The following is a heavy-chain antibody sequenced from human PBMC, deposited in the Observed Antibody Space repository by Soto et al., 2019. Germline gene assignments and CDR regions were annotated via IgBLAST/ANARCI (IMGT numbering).Heavy chain of an antibody. D-gene: IGHD3-3*01. CDR1: GCTFSSYA. V-gene: IGHV1-69*13. CDR2: IIPIFGTA. Sequence: VASVKVSCKASGCTFSSYAIGWVRQAPGQGLEWMGGIIPIFGTANYAQKFQGRVTITADESTSTAYMEPSSLRSEDTAVYYCARDWGLRYSDFWSGYLKHTHYYYYGMDVWGQGTLVTVSS. CDR3: ARDWGLRYSDFWSGYLKHTHYYYYGMDV. J-gene: IGHJ6*02.